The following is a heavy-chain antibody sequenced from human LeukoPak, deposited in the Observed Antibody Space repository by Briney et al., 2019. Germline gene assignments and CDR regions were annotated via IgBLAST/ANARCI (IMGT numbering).Heavy chain of an antibody. CDR1: IHLHRLY. J-gene: IGHJ4*02. D-gene: IGHD2-15*01. CDR3: AVEQLGVASEY. V-gene: IGHV3-64*01. CDR2: QTRNGDNT. Sequence: PGGSLRLSCAFTIHLHRLYDMLGATQAPGKGLEYVVAQTRNGDNTYYANSVKGRFTISSDYSKDTLLLKMRRWRAEDMAVYYCAVEQLGVASEYWGQGTLVTVSS.